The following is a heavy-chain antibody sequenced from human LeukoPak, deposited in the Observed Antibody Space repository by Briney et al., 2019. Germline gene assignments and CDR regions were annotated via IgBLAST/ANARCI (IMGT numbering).Heavy chain of an antibody. V-gene: IGHV4-34*01. D-gene: IGHD3-3*01. CDR2: INHSGST. CDR1: GGSFSGYY. J-gene: IGHJ4*02. CDR3: ARRKITIFGVVQRGDFDY. Sequence: SETLSLTCAVYGGSFSGYYWSWIRQPPGKGLEWIGEINHSGSTTYNPSLKSRVTISVDTSKNQFSLKLSSVTAADTAVYYCARRKITIFGVVQRGDFDYWGQGTLVTVSS.